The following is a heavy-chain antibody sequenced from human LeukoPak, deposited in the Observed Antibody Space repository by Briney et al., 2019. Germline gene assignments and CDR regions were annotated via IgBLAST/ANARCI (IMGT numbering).Heavy chain of an antibody. CDR3: ARSGYYHYYGLDV. CDR1: GFTFRSYG. V-gene: IGHV3-13*04. J-gene: IGHJ6*02. Sequence: PGGSLRLSCVASGFTFRSYGLHWVRQTTGKGLEWVSAIGTADDTFYPDSVKGRFTISRDDAKNSLYLQMSNLRVGDTAVYYCARSGYYHYYGLDVWGQGTPVTVSS. CDR2: IGTADDT. D-gene: IGHD6-13*01.